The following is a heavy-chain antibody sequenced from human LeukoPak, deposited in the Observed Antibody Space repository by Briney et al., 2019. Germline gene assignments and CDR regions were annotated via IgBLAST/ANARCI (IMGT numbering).Heavy chain of an antibody. V-gene: IGHV4-59*01. J-gene: IGHJ6*02. CDR2: IYYSGST. CDR1: GGSISSYY. Sequence: SETLSLTCTVSGGSISSYYWSWIRQPPGKGLEWIGYIYYSGSTNYNPSFKSRVTISVDTSKNQFSLKLSSVTAADTAVYYCARDRVLDGMDVWGQGTTVTVSS. D-gene: IGHD3-3*02. CDR3: ARDRVLDGMDV.